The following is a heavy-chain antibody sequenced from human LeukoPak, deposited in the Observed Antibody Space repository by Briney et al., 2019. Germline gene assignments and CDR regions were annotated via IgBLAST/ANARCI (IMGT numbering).Heavy chain of an antibody. J-gene: IGHJ4*02. CDR1: GGSFSGYY. Sequence: SETLSLTCAVYGGSFSGYYWSWTRQPPGKGLEWIGEINHSGSTNYNPSLKSRVTISVDTSKNQFSLKLSSVTAADTAVYYCARRPYYYGSGSYRYYFDYWGQGTLVTVSS. CDR2: INHSGST. CDR3: ARRPYYYGSGSYRYYFDY. D-gene: IGHD3-10*01. V-gene: IGHV4-34*01.